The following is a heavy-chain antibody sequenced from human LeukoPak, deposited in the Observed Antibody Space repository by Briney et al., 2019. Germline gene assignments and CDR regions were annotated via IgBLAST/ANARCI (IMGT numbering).Heavy chain of an antibody. J-gene: IGHJ4*02. D-gene: IGHD5-12*01. CDR3: ARPLGYSGYGPFS. Sequence: PGGSLRLSCAASGFTFSSYGMHWVRQAPGKGLEWVAFIRYDGSNKYYADSVKGRFTISRDNSKNTLYLQMNSLRAKDTAVYYCARPLGYSGYGPFSWGQGTLVTVSS. V-gene: IGHV3-30*02. CDR2: IRYDGSNK. CDR1: GFTFSSYG.